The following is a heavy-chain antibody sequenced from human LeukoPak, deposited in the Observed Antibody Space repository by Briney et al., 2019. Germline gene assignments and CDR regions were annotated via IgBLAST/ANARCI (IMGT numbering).Heavy chain of an antibody. CDR1: GFTFSNYW. CDR2: IKQDRSEK. V-gene: IGHV3-7*03. J-gene: IGHJ4*02. CDR3: ARLRTFDY. Sequence: PGGSLRLSCAASGFTFSNYWMSWVRQAPGKGLEWVANIKQDRSEKYYVGSVKGRFTISRDNADNSLYLQMNSLRAEDTAVYYCARLRTFDYWGQGTLVTVSS. D-gene: IGHD1-14*01.